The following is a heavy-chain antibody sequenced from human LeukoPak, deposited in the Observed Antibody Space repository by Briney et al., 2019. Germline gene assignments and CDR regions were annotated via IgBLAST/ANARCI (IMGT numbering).Heavy chain of an antibody. CDR2: VSNSGGST. CDR1: GFTFSTYT. V-gene: IGHV3-23*01. CDR3: AKNSYSSGWYPDY. D-gene: IGHD6-19*01. J-gene: IGHJ4*02. Sequence: GGSLGLSCAASGFTFSTYTMSWVRQAPGKGLEWVSSVSNSGGSTYYADSVKGRFTISRDNSKNTLYLQMNSLRAEDTAVYYCAKNSYSSGWYPDYWGQGTLVTVSS.